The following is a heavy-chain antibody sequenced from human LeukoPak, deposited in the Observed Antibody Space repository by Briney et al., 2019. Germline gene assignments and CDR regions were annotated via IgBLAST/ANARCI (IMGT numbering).Heavy chain of an antibody. J-gene: IGHJ4*02. D-gene: IGHD3-22*01. CDR1: GYSFTSYW. V-gene: IGHV5-51*01. CDR2: IYPGDPDT. Sequence: GESLKISCKGSGYSFTSYWIGWVRQMPGKGLEWMGIIYPGDPDTRYSPSSQGQVTISADKSISTAYLQWSSLKASDTAMYYCARRVAYYYDSSGLFDYWGQGTLVTVSS. CDR3: ARRVAYYYDSSGLFDY.